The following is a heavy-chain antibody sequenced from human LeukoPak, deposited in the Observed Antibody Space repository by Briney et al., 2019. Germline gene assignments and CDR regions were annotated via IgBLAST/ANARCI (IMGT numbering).Heavy chain of an antibody. D-gene: IGHD6-13*01. CDR3: ARDARQQLVERFDY. V-gene: IGHV3-7*03. CDR2: IKQDGSEK. CDR1: GFTFSNAW. J-gene: IGHJ4*02. Sequence: GGSLRLSCAASGFTFSNAWMNWVRQAPGKGLEWVANIKQDGSEKYYVDSVKGRFTISRDNAKNSLYLQMNSLRAEDTAVYYCARDARQQLVERFDYWGQGTLVTVSS.